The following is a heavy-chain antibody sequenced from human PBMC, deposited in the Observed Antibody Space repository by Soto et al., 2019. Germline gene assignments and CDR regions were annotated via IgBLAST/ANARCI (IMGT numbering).Heavy chain of an antibody. J-gene: IGHJ1*01. Sequence: GGSLRLSCAASGFTFSSYAMSWVRQAPGKGLEWVSAISGSGGSTYYADSVKGRFTISRDNSKNTLYLQMNSLRAEDTAVYYCAKDPGYDFWSGYSKYFQHWGQGTLVTVSS. CDR1: GFTFSSYA. V-gene: IGHV3-23*01. D-gene: IGHD3-3*01. CDR3: AKDPGYDFWSGYSKYFQH. CDR2: ISGSGGST.